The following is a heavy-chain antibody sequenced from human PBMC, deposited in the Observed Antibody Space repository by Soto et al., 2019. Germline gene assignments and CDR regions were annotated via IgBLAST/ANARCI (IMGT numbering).Heavy chain of an antibody. CDR1: GGSISSYY. Sequence: QVQLQESGPGLVKPSETLSLTCTVSGGSISSYYWSWIRQPPGKGLEWIGYIYYSGRTNYNPSLKSRFTISVDMSKNQFSLKLNSMTAADTAVYYCARHNYGSGSTYFDYWGQGTLVTVSS. CDR3: ARHNYGSGSTYFDY. J-gene: IGHJ4*02. D-gene: IGHD3-10*01. V-gene: IGHV4-59*08. CDR2: IYYSGRT.